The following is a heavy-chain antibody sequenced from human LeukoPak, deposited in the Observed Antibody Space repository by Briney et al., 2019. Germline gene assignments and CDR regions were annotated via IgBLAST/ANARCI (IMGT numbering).Heavy chain of an antibody. CDR3: ARGNIVVVPAAMGYWFDP. V-gene: IGHV4-59*01. J-gene: IGHJ5*02. CDR2: IYYSGST. CDR1: GGSISSYY. Sequence: SQTLSLTCTVSGGSISSYYWSWIRQPPGKGLEWIGHIYYSGSTNYNPSLKSRVTISVDTSKNQFSLKLSSVTAADTAVYYCARGNIVVVPAAMGYWFDPWGQGTLVTVSS. D-gene: IGHD2-2*01.